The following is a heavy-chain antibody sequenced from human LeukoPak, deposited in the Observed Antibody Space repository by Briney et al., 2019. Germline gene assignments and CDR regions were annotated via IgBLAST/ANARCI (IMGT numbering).Heavy chain of an antibody. Sequence: PGGSLRLSCAASGFTFSSYAMSWIRQPPGKGLEWIGYISYSGGTNYNPSLKSRVTMSVDTARNQFSLKVSSVTAADTAVYYCAKSGFYFDYWGQGTLVTVSS. CDR1: GFTFSSYA. V-gene: IGHV4-59*08. J-gene: IGHJ4*02. CDR2: ISYSGGT. D-gene: IGHD5-12*01. CDR3: AKSGFYFDY.